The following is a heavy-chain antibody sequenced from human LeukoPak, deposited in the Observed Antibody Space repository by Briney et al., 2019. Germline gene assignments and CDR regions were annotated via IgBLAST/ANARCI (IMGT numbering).Heavy chain of an antibody. Sequence: GESLKISCKGSGYPFASNWIGWVRQMPGKGLEWMGIIYPGDSDTRYSPSFQGQVTISADKSISTAYLQWSSLKASDTAMYYCARQLTHGSGSYYPFDYWDQGTLVTVSS. V-gene: IGHV5-51*01. J-gene: IGHJ4*02. CDR3: ARQLTHGSGSYYPFDY. CDR2: IYPGDSDT. D-gene: IGHD3-10*01. CDR1: GYPFASNW.